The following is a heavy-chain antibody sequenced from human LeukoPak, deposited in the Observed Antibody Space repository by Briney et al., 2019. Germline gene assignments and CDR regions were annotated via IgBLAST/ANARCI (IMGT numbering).Heavy chain of an antibody. Sequence: PGRSQRLSCAASGFTFDDCAMHWVRQAPGKGLEWVSGISWNSGSIGYADSVKGRFTISRDNAKNSLYLQMNSLRAEDTALYYCAKATTYYYDSSGYYPGYFDYWGQGTLVTVSS. V-gene: IGHV3-9*01. CDR3: AKATTYYYDSSGYYPGYFDY. CDR2: ISWNSGSI. D-gene: IGHD3-22*01. J-gene: IGHJ4*02. CDR1: GFTFDDCA.